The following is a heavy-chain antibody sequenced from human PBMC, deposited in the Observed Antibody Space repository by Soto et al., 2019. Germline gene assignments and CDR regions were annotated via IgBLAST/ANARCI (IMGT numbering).Heavy chain of an antibody. Sequence: PSETLSLTCTVSGGSISSYYWSWIRQPPGKGLEWIGYIYYSGSTNYNPSLKSRVTISVDTSKNQFSLKLSSVTAADTAVYYCARAVWGNWFDPWGQGTLVTVSS. CDR2: IYYSGST. J-gene: IGHJ5*02. CDR3: ARAVWGNWFDP. D-gene: IGHD3-16*01. CDR1: GGSISSYY. V-gene: IGHV4-59*01.